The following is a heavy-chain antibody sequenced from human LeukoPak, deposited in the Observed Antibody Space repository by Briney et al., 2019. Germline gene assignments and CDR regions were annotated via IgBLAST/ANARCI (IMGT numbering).Heavy chain of an antibody. V-gene: IGHV3-21*01. CDR2: ISSSSTYI. CDR1: GFIFSSYR. D-gene: IGHD1-7*01. J-gene: IGHJ4*02. Sequence: PGGSLRLSCAASGFIFSSYRMDWVRQAPGKGLEWVSSISSSSTYIYYADSVEGRFTISRDNSKNTLYLHTNSLRAEDTAVYYCAGCRWNYHYFEHWGQGTLVTVSS. CDR3: AGCRWNYHYFEH.